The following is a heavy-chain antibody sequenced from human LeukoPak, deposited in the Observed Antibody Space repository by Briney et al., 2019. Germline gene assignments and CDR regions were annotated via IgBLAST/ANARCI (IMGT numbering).Heavy chain of an antibody. J-gene: IGHJ6*02. V-gene: IGHV4-34*01. D-gene: IGHD6-19*01. CDR2: INHSGST. CDR3: ARAGWSYYYYGMDV. CDR1: GGSFSGYY. Sequence: ASETLSLTCAVYGGSFSGYYWSWIRQPPGKGLEWIGEINHSGSTNYNPSLKSRVTISVDTSKNQFSLKLSSVTAADTAVYCCARAGWSYYYYGMDVWGQGTTVTVSS.